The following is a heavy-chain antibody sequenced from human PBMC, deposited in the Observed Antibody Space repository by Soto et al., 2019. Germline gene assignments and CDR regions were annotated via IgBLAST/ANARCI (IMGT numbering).Heavy chain of an antibody. CDR1: GFTFSSYA. D-gene: IGHD3-22*01. V-gene: IGHV3-30-3*01. CDR2: ISYDGSNK. J-gene: IGHJ4*02. Sequence: PGGSLRLSCAASGFTFSSYAMHWVRQAPGKGLEWVAVISYDGSNKYYADSVKGRFTISRDNSKNTLYLQMNSLRAEDTAVYYSARANSGYYAGYVDYWGQGTLVTVSS. CDR3: ARANSGYYAGYVDY.